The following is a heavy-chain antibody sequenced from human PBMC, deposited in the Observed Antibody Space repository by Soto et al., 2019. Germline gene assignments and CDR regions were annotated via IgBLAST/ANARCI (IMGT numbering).Heavy chain of an antibody. Sequence: EVQLLESGGGLIQPGGSLRLSCEASGFTFNSYAMSWVRQAPGKGLEWVSSITASGRNSYYADSVKGRFTISRDQSKNTLFLPMRRLRAQDTALYYCAKLTAYYDFWSGSDFDYWGQGALVTVSS. CDR3: AKLTAYYDFWSGSDFDY. D-gene: IGHD3-3*01. J-gene: IGHJ4*02. CDR1: GFTFNSYA. V-gene: IGHV3-23*01. CDR2: ITASGRNS.